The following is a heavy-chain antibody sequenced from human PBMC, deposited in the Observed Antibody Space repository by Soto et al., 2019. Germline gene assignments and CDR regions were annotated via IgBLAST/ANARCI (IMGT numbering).Heavy chain of an antibody. CDR3: ATTTPFCGDCQYYCYCGMDV. D-gene: IGHD2-21*02. V-gene: IGHV1-24*01. Sequence: QVQLVQSGAEVKKPGASVKVSCKVSGYTLTELSMHWVRQAPGKGLEWMGGFDPEDGETIYEQKFQGRVTMTEDTSTDTADRELSSLRSEDTAVYYCATTTPFCGDCQYYCYCGMDVWGQGTTVTVSS. CDR2: FDPEDGET. J-gene: IGHJ6*02. CDR1: GYTLTELS.